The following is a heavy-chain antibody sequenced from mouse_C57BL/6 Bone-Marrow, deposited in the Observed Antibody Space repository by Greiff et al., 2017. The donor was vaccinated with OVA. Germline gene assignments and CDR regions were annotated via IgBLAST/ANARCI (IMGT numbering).Heavy chain of an antibody. V-gene: IGHV1-42*01. CDR3: ERYGGSSYEDYFDY. J-gene: IGHJ2*01. Sequence: EVQVVESGPELVKPGASVKISCKASGYSFTGYYMNWVKQSPEKSLEWIGEINPSTGGTTYNQKFKAKATLTVDKSSSTAYMQLKSLTSEDSAVYYCERYGGSSYEDYFDYWGQGTTLTVSS. CDR1: GYSFTGYY. CDR2: INPSTGGT. D-gene: IGHD1-1*01.